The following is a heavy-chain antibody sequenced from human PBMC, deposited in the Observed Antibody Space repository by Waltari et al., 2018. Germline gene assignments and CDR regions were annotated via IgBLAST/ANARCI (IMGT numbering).Heavy chain of an antibody. Sequence: QVQLQESGPGLVKPSETLSLTCAVSGYSISSGYYWGWIRQPPGKGLEWIGSIYHSGSTYYNPSLKSRVTISVDTSKNQFSLKLSSVTAADTAVYYCASPMTTVTPDAFDIWGQGTMVTVSS. CDR1: GYSISSGYY. V-gene: IGHV4-38-2*01. D-gene: IGHD4-17*01. CDR3: ASPMTTVTPDAFDI. J-gene: IGHJ3*02. CDR2: IYHSGST.